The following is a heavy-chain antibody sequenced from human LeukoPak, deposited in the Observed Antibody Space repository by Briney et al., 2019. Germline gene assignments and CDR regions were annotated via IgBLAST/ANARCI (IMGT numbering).Heavy chain of an antibody. Sequence: SETLSLTCTVSGGSISSYYWSWIRQPPGKGLEWIGSIYYSGSTYYNPSLKSRVTISVDTSKSQFSLKLSSVTAADTAVYYCARERLYSSDYWGQGTLVTVSS. CDR3: ARERLYSSDY. CDR1: GGSISSYY. D-gene: IGHD2-15*01. V-gene: IGHV4-59*12. CDR2: IYYSGST. J-gene: IGHJ4*02.